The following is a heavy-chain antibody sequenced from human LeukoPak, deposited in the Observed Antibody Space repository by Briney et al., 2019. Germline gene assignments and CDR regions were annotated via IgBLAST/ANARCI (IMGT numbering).Heavy chain of an antibody. CDR1: GFTFSNYA. Sequence: PGGSLRLSCAASGFTFSNYAMSWVRQAPGKGLEWVSTISNSDGNTYHADSVKGRFTISRDNSKNTLYLQMNSLTAEDTAVYYCAKATGTLGAWGQGTLVTVSS. CDR2: ISNSDGNT. D-gene: IGHD1-1*01. J-gene: IGHJ5*02. CDR3: AKATGTLGA. V-gene: IGHV3-23*01.